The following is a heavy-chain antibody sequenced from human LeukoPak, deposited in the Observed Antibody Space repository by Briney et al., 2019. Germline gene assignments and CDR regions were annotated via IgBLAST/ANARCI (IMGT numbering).Heavy chain of an antibody. CDR2: ISSSDSTI. D-gene: IGHD1-26*01. CDR3: ARDGGYYYDFDY. Sequence: PGGSLRLSCAASGFTFSSYEMNWVRQAPGKGLEWVSYISSSDSTIDYADSVKGRFTISRDNAKNSLYLHMNSLRDEDTAVYYCARDGGYYYDFDYWGQGTLVTVSS. CDR1: GFTFSSYE. J-gene: IGHJ4*02. V-gene: IGHV3-48*03.